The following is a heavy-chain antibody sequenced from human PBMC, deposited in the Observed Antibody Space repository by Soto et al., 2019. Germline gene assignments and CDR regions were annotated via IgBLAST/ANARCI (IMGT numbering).Heavy chain of an antibody. Sequence: QVQLVESGGGVVQPGRSLRLSCAASGFTFSSYGMHWVRQAPGKGLEWVAVISYDGSNKYYADSVKGRFTISRDNSKNTLYLQMNSLRAEDTAVYYCATDDYFDYWGQGTLVTVSS. V-gene: IGHV3-30*03. J-gene: IGHJ4*02. CDR2: ISYDGSNK. CDR1: GFTFSSYG. CDR3: ATDDYFDY.